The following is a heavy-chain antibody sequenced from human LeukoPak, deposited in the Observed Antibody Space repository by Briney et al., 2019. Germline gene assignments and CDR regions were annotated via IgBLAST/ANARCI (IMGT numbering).Heavy chain of an antibody. V-gene: IGHV3-7*01. Sequence: GGSLRLSCAASGFTFSSYWMSWVRQAPGKGLEWVANIKQDGSEKYYVDSVKGRFTISRDNAKNSLYLQMNSLRSEDTAVYYCAKTTSITNHYHYGMDVWGQGTTVTVSS. J-gene: IGHJ6*02. CDR2: IKQDGSEK. CDR1: GFTFSSYW. D-gene: IGHD2-2*01. CDR3: AKTTSITNHYHYGMDV.